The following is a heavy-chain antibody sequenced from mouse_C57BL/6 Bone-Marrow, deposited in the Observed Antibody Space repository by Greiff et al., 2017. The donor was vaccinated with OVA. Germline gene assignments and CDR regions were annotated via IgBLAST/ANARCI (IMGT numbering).Heavy chain of an antibody. J-gene: IGHJ4*01. CDR2: IDPSDSYT. V-gene: IGHV1-50*01. Sequence: VQLQQPGAELVKPGASVKLSCKASGYTFTSYWMQWVKQRPGQGLEWIGEIDPSDSYTNYNQKFKGKATLTVDTSSSTAYMQLSSLTSEDSAVYYCARGAMADGGQGTSVTVSS. CDR1: GYTFTSYW. CDR3: ARGAMAD.